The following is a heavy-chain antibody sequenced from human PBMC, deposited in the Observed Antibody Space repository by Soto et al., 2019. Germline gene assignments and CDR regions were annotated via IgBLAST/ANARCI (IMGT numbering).Heavy chain of an antibody. CDR2: IYNSGSS. CDR3: ARQVDSGDYLFDY. Sequence: SETLSLTCTVSGGSISSYYWSWIRQPPGKGLEWIGYIYNSGSSKSKPSLTIQVPITVDTSKNQFSLKLSSVTAADTAVYYCARQVDSGDYLFDYWGQGTLVTVS. CDR1: GGSISSYY. D-gene: IGHD4-17*01. J-gene: IGHJ4*02. V-gene: IGHV4-59*08.